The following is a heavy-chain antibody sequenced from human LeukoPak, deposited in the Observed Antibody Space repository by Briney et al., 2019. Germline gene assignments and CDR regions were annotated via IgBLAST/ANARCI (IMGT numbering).Heavy chain of an antibody. CDR3: ARDWKLEPKFDP. CDR2: FDPEDGET. J-gene: IGHJ5*02. V-gene: IGHV1-24*01. Sequence: ASVKVSCKVSGYTLTELSMHWVRQAPGKGLEWMGGFDPEDGETIYAQKFQGRVTMTTDTSTSTAYMELRSLRSDDTAVYYCARDWKLEPKFDPWGQGTLVTVSS. D-gene: IGHD1-1*01. CDR1: GYTLTELS.